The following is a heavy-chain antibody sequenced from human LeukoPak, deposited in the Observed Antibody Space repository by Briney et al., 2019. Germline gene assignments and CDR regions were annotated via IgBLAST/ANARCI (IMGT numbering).Heavy chain of an antibody. CDR2: INPGDSDT. CDR1: GYSFTNYW. D-gene: IGHD6-19*01. V-gene: IGHV5-51*01. CDR3: AKYSSDYSSAWYFDY. Sequence: GESLKISCKGSGYSFTNYWIGWVRQMPGKGLDWMGIINPGDSDTRYSPSFQGQVTISADESISTAYLQWSSLKASDTAIYYCAKYSSDYSSAWYFDYWGPGTLVTVSS. J-gene: IGHJ4*02.